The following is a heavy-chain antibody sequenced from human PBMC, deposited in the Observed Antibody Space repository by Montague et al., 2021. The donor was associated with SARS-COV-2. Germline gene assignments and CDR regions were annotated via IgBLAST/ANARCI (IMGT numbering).Heavy chain of an antibody. CDR3: ARQGGDIVVVIAIRGPYYFDY. Sequence: SETLSLTCTVSGGSISSSSYYWGWIRQPPGKGLGWIGTIYYGRSTYYNPSLKSRVTISVDTSKNQFSLKLSSVTAADTAVYYCARQGGDIVVVIAIRGPYYFDYWGQGTLVTVSS. D-gene: IGHD2-21*01. V-gene: IGHV4-39*01. J-gene: IGHJ4*02. CDR1: GGSISSSSYY. CDR2: IYYGRST.